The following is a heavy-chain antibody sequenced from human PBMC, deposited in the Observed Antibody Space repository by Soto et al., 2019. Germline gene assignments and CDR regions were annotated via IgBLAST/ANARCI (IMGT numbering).Heavy chain of an antibody. J-gene: IGHJ4*02. V-gene: IGHV2-5*02. D-gene: IGHD6-6*01. CDR1: GFSLRSLGMA. CDR2: IYWDDEE. Sequence: QITLKESGPTLLKPTQTLTLTCTFSGFSLRSLGMAVGWIRQPPGRALEWVALIYWDDEERYSPSLQSGLTITKDTSKNHVVLTMTTMDPVDTATYYCARRYDSSFDFWGQGIPVTVSS. CDR3: ARRYDSSFDF.